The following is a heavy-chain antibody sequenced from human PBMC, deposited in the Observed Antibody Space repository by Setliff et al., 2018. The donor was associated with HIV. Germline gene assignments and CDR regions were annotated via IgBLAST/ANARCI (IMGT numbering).Heavy chain of an antibody. CDR1: GGSISNYY. V-gene: IGHV4-59*08. D-gene: IGHD6-13*01. Sequence: SETLSLTCTVSGGSISNYYWSWIRQSPGKGLEWIGYISNTGNTKYNPSLKSRVTIAGDTSKNQFSLKLNSVTAADTAVYYCARWGGPGLQLVPFDYWGQGTLVTVSS. CDR2: ISNTGNT. J-gene: IGHJ4*02. CDR3: ARWGGPGLQLVPFDY.